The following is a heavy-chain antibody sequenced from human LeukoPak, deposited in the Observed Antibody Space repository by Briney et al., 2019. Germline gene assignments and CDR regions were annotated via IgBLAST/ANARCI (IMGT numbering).Heavy chain of an antibody. V-gene: IGHV3-23*01. Sequence: GGSLRLSCAASGFTFSSYAMSGVRQAPGEGLEWASTISASGGSKYYADSVKGRFTISRDNSKNTLYLQMNSLRAEDTAVYYCANRFSYGPNEYFDYWGQGTLVTVSS. CDR3: ANRFSYGPNEYFDY. CDR1: GFTFSSYA. D-gene: IGHD5-18*01. CDR2: ISASGGSK. J-gene: IGHJ4*02.